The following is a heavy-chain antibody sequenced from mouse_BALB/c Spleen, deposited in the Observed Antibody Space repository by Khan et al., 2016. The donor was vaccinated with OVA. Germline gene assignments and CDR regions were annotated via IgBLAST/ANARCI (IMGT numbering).Heavy chain of an antibody. Sequence: QVQLKQSGPGLVQPSQSLSITCTVSGFSLTTYGVHWVRQSPGKGLEWLGLIWSGGNTDYNAAFISRLSISKDNYKSQVFFKMNRLQADDTAIYYCARNSYMYDFTYWGQGTLVTVSA. CDR3: ARNSYMYDFTY. V-gene: IGHV2-4-1*01. CDR2: IWSGGNT. D-gene: IGHD2-14*01. CDR1: GFSLTTYG. J-gene: IGHJ3*01.